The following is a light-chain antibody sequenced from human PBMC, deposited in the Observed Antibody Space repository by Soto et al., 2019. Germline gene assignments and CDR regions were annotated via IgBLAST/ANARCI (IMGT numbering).Light chain of an antibody. CDR1: SSNIGNNY. Sequence: QSVLTQSPSVSAAPGQKVTISCSGSSSNIGNNYVSWYQQLPGTAPKLLIYENNKRPSGIPDRFSGSKSGTSATLGITGLQTGDEADYYCGTWDSSLSAGVFGTGTKLTV. V-gene: IGLV1-51*02. J-gene: IGLJ1*01. CDR2: ENN. CDR3: GTWDSSLSAGV.